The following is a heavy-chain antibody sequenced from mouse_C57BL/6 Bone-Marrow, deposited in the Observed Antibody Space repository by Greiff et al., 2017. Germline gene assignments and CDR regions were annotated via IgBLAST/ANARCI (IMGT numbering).Heavy chain of an antibody. CDR1: GFTFSSYA. Sequence: EVNVVESGGGLVKPGGSLKLSCAASGFTFSSYAMSWVRQTPEKRLEWVATISDGGSYTYYPDNVKGRFTISRDNAKNNLYLQMSHLKSEDTAMYYCARDGGNYAMDYWGQGTSVTVSS. J-gene: IGHJ4*01. CDR2: ISDGGSYT. V-gene: IGHV5-4*01. CDR3: ARDGGNYAMDY.